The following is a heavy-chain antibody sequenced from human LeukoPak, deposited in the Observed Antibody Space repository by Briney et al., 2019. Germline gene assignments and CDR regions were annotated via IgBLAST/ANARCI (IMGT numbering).Heavy chain of an antibody. CDR1: GFTFSSYA. V-gene: IGHV3-64*01. CDR2: ISSNGGST. Sequence: GGSLRLSCAASGFTFSSYAMHWVRQAPGKGLEYVSAISSNGGSTCYANSVKGRFTISRDNSKNTLYLQMGSLRAEDMAVYYCARDPSAWDYYDSSGYMAGAFDIWGQGTMVTVSS. CDR3: ARDPSAWDYYDSSGYMAGAFDI. J-gene: IGHJ3*02. D-gene: IGHD3-22*01.